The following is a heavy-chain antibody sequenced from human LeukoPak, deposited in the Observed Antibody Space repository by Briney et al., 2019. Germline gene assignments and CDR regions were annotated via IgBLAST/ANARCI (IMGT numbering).Heavy chain of an antibody. CDR2: INSDGSST. V-gene: IGHV3-74*01. CDR3: ARGVGYGALVDY. J-gene: IGHJ4*02. D-gene: IGHD4-17*01. Sequence: GGSLRLSCAASGITLSSYWMHWVRQAPGKWLVWASRINSDGSSTNYVDSVKGRFTISRDNAKNTLYLQMNSLRAEDTAVYYCARGVGYGALVDYWGQGTLVTVSS. CDR1: GITLSSYW.